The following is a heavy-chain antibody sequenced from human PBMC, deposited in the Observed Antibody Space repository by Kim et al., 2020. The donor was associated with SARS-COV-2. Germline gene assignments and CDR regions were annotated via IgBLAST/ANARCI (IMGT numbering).Heavy chain of an antibody. CDR1: GASITTYL. Sequence: SETLSLTCTVSGASITTYLWSWIRQPPGKGLEWIGYIYYSGTTKYNPSLQSRVTISVDMSKNQFSLKLSSVTAADTSVYYCARGRRLYLWGQGNLVPVS. CDR3: ARGRRLYL. J-gene: IGHJ5*02. V-gene: IGHV4-59*13. CDR2: IYYSGTT.